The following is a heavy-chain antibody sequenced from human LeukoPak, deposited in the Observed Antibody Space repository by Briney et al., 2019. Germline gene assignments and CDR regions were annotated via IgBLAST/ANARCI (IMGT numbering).Heavy chain of an antibody. CDR3: ARLRSVNYYYYYYMDV. CDR2: INPNSGGT. V-gene: IGHV1-2*02. D-gene: IGHD4-17*01. Sequence: ASVKVSCKASGYTFTGYYMHWVRQAPGQGLEWMGWINPNSGGTNYAQKFQGRVTMTRDTSISTAYMELSRLRSDDTAVYYCARLRSVNYYYYYYMDVWGKGTTVTISS. J-gene: IGHJ6*03. CDR1: GYTFTGYY.